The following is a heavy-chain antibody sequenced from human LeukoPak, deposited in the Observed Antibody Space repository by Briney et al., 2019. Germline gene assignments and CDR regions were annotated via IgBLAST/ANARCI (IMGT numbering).Heavy chain of an antibody. J-gene: IGHJ4*02. CDR3: AREPRGEGSFDY. CDR1: GFPVSSNY. D-gene: IGHD5-12*01. V-gene: IGHV3-53*04. Sequence: QPGGSLRLLCAASGFPVSSNYMSWVRQARGRGLEWVSVVYSGGSTYYADSVKGRFTISRHNSKNTLYLQMNSLRAEDTAVYYCAREPRGEGSFDYWGQGTLVTVSS. CDR2: VYSGGST.